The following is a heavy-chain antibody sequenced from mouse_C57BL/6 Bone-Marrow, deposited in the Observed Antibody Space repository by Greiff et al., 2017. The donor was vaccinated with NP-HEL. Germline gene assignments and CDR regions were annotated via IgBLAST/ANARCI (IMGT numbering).Heavy chain of an antibody. J-gene: IGHJ2*01. V-gene: IGHV1-64*01. Sequence: QVQLQQPGAELVKPGASVKLSCKASGYTFTSYWMHWVKQRPGQGLEWIGMIHPNSGSTNYNEKFKSKATLTVDKSSSTAYMQLSSLTSEDSAVYYCASLVTTVVAPFDYWGQGTTLTVSS. CDR2: IHPNSGST. CDR3: ASLVTTVVAPFDY. CDR1: GYTFTSYW. D-gene: IGHD1-1*01.